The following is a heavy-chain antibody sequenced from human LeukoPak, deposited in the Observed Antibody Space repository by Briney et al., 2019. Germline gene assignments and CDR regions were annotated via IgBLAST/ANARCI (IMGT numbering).Heavy chain of an antibody. CDR2: IYPGDSDT. Sequence: GESLKISCKGSGYSFTNYWIGWVRQMPGKGLEWMGIIYPGDSDTRYSPSFQGQVTISADKSISTAYLQWSSVKASDTAMYYCATALMPPITATWAFHIWGQGTMVTVSS. V-gene: IGHV5-51*01. CDR3: ATALMPPITATWAFHI. D-gene: IGHD6-25*01. J-gene: IGHJ3*02. CDR1: GYSFTNYW.